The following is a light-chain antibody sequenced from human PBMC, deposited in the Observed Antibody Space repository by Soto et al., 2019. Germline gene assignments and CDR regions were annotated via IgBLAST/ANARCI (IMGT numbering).Light chain of an antibody. CDR2: DAS. CDR3: QQYNSYSRT. Sequence: DIQMTQSPSTLSASLVYRVTITCWASQSISSWLAWYQQKPGKAPKLLIYDASSLESGVPSRFSGSGSGTEFTLTISSLQPDDFATYYCQQYNSYSRTFGQGTKVDIK. CDR1: QSISSW. J-gene: IGKJ1*01. V-gene: IGKV1-5*01.